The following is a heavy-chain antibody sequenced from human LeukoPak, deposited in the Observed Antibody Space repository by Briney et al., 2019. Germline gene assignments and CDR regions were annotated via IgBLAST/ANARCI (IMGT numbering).Heavy chain of an antibody. CDR2: IYYSGST. CDR1: GGSISSGGYY. J-gene: IGHJ3*02. CDR3: ARDFSGLRKPLIRLDAFDI. D-gene: IGHD5-18*01. V-gene: IGHV4-31*03. Sequence: SETLSLTCTVSGGSISSGGYYWSWIRQHPGKGLEWIGYIYYSGSTYYNPSLKSRVTISVDTSKNQFSLKLSSVTAADTAVYYCARDFSGLRKPLIRLDAFDIWGQGTMVTVSS.